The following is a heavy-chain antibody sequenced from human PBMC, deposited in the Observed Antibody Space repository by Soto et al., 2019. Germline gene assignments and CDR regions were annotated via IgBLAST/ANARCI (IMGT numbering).Heavy chain of an antibody. J-gene: IGHJ3*02. CDR3: AREGGDGYKXDRGYAI. CDR1: GGTFSXYA. Sequence: QVQLVQSGAEVKKPGSSVKVSCKASGGTFSXYAISWVRXAXXQGLEWMGGIIPIFGTANYAQKFQGRVTITADKSTSTAYMELSSLRSEDTAVYYCAREGGDGYKXDRGYAIWGQGTMVTVSS. D-gene: IGHD2-8*01. CDR2: IIPIFGTA. V-gene: IGHV1-69*06.